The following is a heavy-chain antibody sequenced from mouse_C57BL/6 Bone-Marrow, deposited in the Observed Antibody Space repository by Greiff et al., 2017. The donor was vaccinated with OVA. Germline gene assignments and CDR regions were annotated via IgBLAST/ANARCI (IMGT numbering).Heavy chain of an antibody. V-gene: IGHV1-72*01. CDR3: AREDYYGSYYFDY. D-gene: IGHD1-1*01. J-gene: IGHJ2*01. CDR1: GYTFTSYW. Sequence: QVQLQQPGAELVKPGASVKLSCKASGYTFTSYWMHWVKQRPGRGLEWIGRIDTNSGGTKYNEKFKSKATLTVDKPSSTAYMQLSSLTSEDSAVYYCAREDYYGSYYFDYWGQGTTLTVSS. CDR2: IDTNSGGT.